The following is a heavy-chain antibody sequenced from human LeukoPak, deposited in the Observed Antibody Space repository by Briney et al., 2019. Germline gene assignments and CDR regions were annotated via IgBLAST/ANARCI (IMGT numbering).Heavy chain of an antibody. CDR3: ARRVRSYWCFDL. J-gene: IGHJ2*01. CDR1: GFTVSSNY. Sequence: GGSLRLSCAASGFTVSSNYMSWVRQAPGKGLEWVSVIYSGGSTYYADSVKGRFTISRDNSKNTLYLQMNSLRPEDTAVYYCARRVRSYWCFDLWGRGTLVTVSS. CDR2: IYSGGST. D-gene: IGHD3-10*01. V-gene: IGHV3-66*02.